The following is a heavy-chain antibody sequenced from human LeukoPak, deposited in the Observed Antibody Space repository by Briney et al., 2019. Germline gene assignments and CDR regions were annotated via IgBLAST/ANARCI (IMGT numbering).Heavy chain of an antibody. V-gene: IGHV3-30*02. CDR1: GFTFSSYG. CDR2: IRYDGSNK. Sequence: GGSLRLSCAASGFTFSSYGMHWVRQAPGKGLEWVAFIRYDGSNKYYADSVKGRFTISRDNSKNTLYLQTNSLRAEDTAVYYCAKEGRPFGYYDSSGFQGYWGQGTLVTVSS. J-gene: IGHJ4*02. CDR3: AKEGRPFGYYDSSGFQGY. D-gene: IGHD3-22*01.